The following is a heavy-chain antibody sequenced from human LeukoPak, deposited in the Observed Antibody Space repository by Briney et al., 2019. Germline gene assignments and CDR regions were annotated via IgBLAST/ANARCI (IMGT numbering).Heavy chain of an antibody. D-gene: IGHD3-16*02. J-gene: IGHJ3*02. CDR3: ARERNGYPDAFDI. V-gene: IGHV3-66*01. CDR2: IYSAGST. CDR1: GFTVSSNY. Sequence: GGSLRLSCAASGFTVSSNYMSWVHQAPGKGLEWVSVIYSAGSTYYADSVKGRFTISRDNSKNTLYLQMNSLRAEDTAVYYCARERNGYPDAFDIWGQGTMVTVSS.